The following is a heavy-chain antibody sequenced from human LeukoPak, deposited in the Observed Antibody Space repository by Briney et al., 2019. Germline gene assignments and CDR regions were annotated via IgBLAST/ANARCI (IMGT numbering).Heavy chain of an antibody. D-gene: IGHD5-18*01. V-gene: IGHV3-30-3*01. J-gene: IGHJ4*02. CDR3: ATVRGYSYANEYHFEY. CDR2: ISYDGSNK. CDR1: GFTFSSYA. Sequence: GGSLRLSCAASGFTFSSYAMHWVRQAPGKGLEWVAVISYDGSNKYYADSVKGRFTISRDNSKNTLYLQMNSLRAEDTAVYYCATVRGYSYANEYHFEYWGQGTPVTVSS.